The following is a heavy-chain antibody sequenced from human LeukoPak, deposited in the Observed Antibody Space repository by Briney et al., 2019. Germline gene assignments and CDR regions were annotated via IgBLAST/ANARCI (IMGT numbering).Heavy chain of an antibody. D-gene: IGHD3-10*01. J-gene: IGHJ5*02. Sequence: GGSLRLSCAASGFTFSSYSMNWVRQAPGKGLEWVSSISSSSSYIYYADSVKGRFTISRDNGKNSLYLQMNSLRAEDTAVYYCARDKSPLGGRELFFDPWGQGTLVTVSS. CDR2: ISSSSSYI. V-gene: IGHV3-21*01. CDR1: GFTFSSYS. CDR3: ARDKSPLGGRELFFDP.